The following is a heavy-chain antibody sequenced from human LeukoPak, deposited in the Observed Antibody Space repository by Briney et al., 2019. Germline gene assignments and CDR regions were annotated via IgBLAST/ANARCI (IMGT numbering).Heavy chain of an antibody. CDR3: ARLSASITMVAE. V-gene: IGHV1-2*02. CDR2: INPNSGGT. Sequence: ASVKLSCKASGYTFTGYYMHWVRQAPGQGLEWMGWINPNSGGTNYAQKFQGRVTMTSDTSISTAYMELSRLRSDDTAVYYCARLSASITMVAEWGQGALVTVSS. CDR1: GYTFTGYY. D-gene: IGHD3-10*01. J-gene: IGHJ4*02.